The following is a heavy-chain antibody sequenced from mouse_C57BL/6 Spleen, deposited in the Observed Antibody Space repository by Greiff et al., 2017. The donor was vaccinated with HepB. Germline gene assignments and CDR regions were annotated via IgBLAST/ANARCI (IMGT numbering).Heavy chain of an antibody. V-gene: IGHV1-55*01. Sequence: QVQLQQPGAELVKPGASVKMSCKASGYTFTSYWITWVKQRPGQGLEWIGDIYPGSGSTNYNEKFKSKATLTVDTSSSTAYMQLSSLTSEDSAVYYCARDWGTVVATGYFDVWGTGTTVTVSS. CDR3: ARDWGTVVATGYFDV. CDR1: GYTFTSYW. D-gene: IGHD1-1*01. CDR2: IYPGSGST. J-gene: IGHJ1*03.